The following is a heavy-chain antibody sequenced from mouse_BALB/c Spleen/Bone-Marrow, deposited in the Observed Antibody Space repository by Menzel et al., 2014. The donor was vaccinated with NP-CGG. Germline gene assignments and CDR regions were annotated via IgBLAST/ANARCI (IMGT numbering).Heavy chain of an antibody. CDR2: IDPGGGSS. CDR1: GYTFTDYV. D-gene: IGHD2-1*01. CDR3: ARGGNYASLDY. Sequence: VKLLESGPELVKPGASVKMSCKASGYTFTDYVIRWVKQRPGQGLEWIGEIDPGGGSSFYNEKFKAKATLTADKSANTAYMQLSSLTSEDSAVYFCARGGNYASLDYWGQGTSVTVSA. J-gene: IGHJ4*01. V-gene: IGHV1-77*01.